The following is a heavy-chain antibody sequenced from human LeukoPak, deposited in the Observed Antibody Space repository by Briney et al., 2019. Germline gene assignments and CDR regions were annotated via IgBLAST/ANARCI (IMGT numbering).Heavy chain of an antibody. V-gene: IGHV5-51*01. D-gene: IGHD2-2*02. CDR3: AIWAPVYCSSTSCYTDY. CDR1: AYSITSYW. CDR2: IYPGDSDT. Sequence: ESLKIFCKGSAYSITSYWIGCVRQMPRKSLEWMGIIYPGDSDTRYSPSFQSHVTISADKSIGTAYLLRSSLMAADTAMDYYAIWAPVYCSSTSCYTDYWGQGTLVTVCS. J-gene: IGHJ4*02.